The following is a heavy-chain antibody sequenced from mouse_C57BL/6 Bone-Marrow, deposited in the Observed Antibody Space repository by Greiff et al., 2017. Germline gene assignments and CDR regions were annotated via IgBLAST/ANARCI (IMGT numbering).Heavy chain of an antibody. D-gene: IGHD2-3*01. J-gene: IGHJ3*01. CDR2: IWWDDDK. Sequence: QVTLKASGPGILQPSQTLSLTCSFSGFSLSTFGMGVGWIRQPSGKGLEWLAHIWWDDDKYSNPALKSRLIISKDTSKNQVFLKIASVYTEDTATYYCARIGWLLRGAYWGQGTLVTVSA. CDR1: GFSLSTFGMG. CDR3: ARIGWLLRGAY. V-gene: IGHV8-8*01.